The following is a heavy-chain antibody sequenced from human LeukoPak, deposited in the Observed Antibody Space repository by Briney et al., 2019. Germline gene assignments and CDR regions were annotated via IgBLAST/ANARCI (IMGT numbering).Heavy chain of an antibody. J-gene: IGHJ3*02. CDR2: ISAYNGNT. Sequence: ASVKVSCKASGYTFTNYGISWVRQAPGQGLEWMGWISAYNGNTNYAQKFQGRITMTTDTSTSTAYMELRSLRSEDTAVYYCARDLSHDSSGTHAFDIWGQGTMVTVSS. CDR1: GYTFTNYG. D-gene: IGHD3-22*01. CDR3: ARDLSHDSSGTHAFDI. V-gene: IGHV1-18*01.